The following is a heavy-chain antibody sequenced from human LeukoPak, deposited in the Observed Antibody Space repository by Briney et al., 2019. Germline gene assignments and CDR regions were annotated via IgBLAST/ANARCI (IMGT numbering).Heavy chain of an antibody. CDR3: ASSLLATTGPLFY. D-gene: IGHD5-24*01. J-gene: IGHJ4*02. CDR2: MYSGGRI. CDR1: GFAVSDHY. Sequence: GGSLRLSCAASGFAVSDHYMNWVRQAPGKGLEWVAVMYSGGRIYYGDSVEGRFTISRDNSKNSLYLQMDSLRADDTALYYCASSLLATTGPLFYWGLGTLVTVSS. V-gene: IGHV3-53*01.